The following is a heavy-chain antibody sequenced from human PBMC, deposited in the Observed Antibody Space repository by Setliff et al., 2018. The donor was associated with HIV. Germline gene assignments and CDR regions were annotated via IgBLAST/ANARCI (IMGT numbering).Heavy chain of an antibody. J-gene: IGHJ5*02. Sequence: GGSLRLSCAASGFTFSSYSMNWVRQAPGKGLEWVSSISSISSHIYYADPVKGRFTISRDNSKNTLYLQMNSLRAEDTAVYYCARDPFLAQGFWSGYSNWFDPWGQGTLVTVSS. CDR3: ARDPFLAQGFWSGYSNWFDP. V-gene: IGHV3-21*01. CDR2: ISSISSHI. D-gene: IGHD3-3*01. CDR1: GFTFSSYS.